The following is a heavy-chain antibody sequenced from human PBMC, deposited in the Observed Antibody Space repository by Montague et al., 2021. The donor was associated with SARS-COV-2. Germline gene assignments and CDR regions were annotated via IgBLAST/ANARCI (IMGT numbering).Heavy chain of an antibody. D-gene: IGHD3-16*02. V-gene: IGHV4-39*01. CDR1: GGSISSSSYY. CDR2: IYYSGST. Sequence: SETLSLTCTVSGGSISSSSYYWGWIRQPPGKGLEWIGSIYYSGSTYYNPSLKSRVTISVDTSKNQFSLKLSSVTAADTAVYYCARHYDYVWGSYRQRLNWYCDLWGRGTLVTVSS. J-gene: IGHJ2*01. CDR3: ARHYDYVWGSYRQRLNWYCDL.